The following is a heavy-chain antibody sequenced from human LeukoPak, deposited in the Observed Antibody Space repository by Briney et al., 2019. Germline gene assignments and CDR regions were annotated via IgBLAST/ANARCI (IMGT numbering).Heavy chain of an antibody. D-gene: IGHD2-2*01. Sequence: GGSLRLSCAASGFTFSDYYMSWIRQAPGKGLEWVSYISSGSSYTNNADSVRGRFTISRDNAKNSLYLQMNSLRAEDAAVYYCARGRQPDCWGQGTLVTVSS. CDR1: GFTFSDYY. J-gene: IGHJ4*02. V-gene: IGHV3-11*05. CDR2: ISSGSSYT. CDR3: ARGRQPDC.